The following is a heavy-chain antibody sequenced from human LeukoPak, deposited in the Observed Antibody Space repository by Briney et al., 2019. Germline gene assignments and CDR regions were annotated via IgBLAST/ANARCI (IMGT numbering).Heavy chain of an antibody. Sequence: GGSLRLSCAASGFTFNDYGMSWVRQGPGKGLECVSGINWNGGTTGYADSVRGRFTISRDNAKNSLYLQMNSLRAEDTALYYCARDKHYYDSSNYVWGQGTLVTVSS. CDR1: GFTFNDYG. CDR2: INWNGGTT. V-gene: IGHV3-20*04. J-gene: IGHJ4*02. CDR3: ARDKHYYDSSNYV. D-gene: IGHD3-22*01.